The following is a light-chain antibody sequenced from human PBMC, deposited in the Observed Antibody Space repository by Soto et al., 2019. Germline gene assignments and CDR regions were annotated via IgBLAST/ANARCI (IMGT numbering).Light chain of an antibody. CDR1: SSDVGNYKY. CDR2: AVN. J-gene: IGLJ2*01. CDR3: SSYTTSRSYVV. Sequence: QSALTQPASVSGSPGQSITISCTGTSSDVGNYKYVSWYQQLPGKAPRLIIYAVNNRPSGVSDRFSGSKSYNTASLTISGLQAEDEADYYCSSYTTSRSYVVFGGGTKLTVL. V-gene: IGLV2-14*01.